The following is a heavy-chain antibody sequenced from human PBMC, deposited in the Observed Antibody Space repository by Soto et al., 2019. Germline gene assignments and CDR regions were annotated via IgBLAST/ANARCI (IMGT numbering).Heavy chain of an antibody. D-gene: IGHD2-21*02. CDR1: GFAFSSYA. J-gene: IGHJ6*02. V-gene: IGHV3-30-3*01. CDR2: ISYDGSNK. CDR3: ARERGNSDYYYGMDV. Sequence: QVQLVESGGGVVQPGRSLRLSCAACGFAFSSYAMHWIRQAPGKGLEWVAVISYDGSNKYYADSVKGRFTISRDNSKNTLYLQMNSLRAEDTAVYYCARERGNSDYYYGMDVWGQGTTVTVSS.